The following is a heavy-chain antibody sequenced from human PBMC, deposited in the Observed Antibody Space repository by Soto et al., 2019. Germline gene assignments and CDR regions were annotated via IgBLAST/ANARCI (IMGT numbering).Heavy chain of an antibody. V-gene: IGHV1-46*03. J-gene: IGHJ4*02. CDR3: SRDRCSSTSCYPDY. CDR1: GYHFTRYY. Sequence: HVQLVQSGAEVKKPGASVKVSCKTSGYHFTRYYIHWVRQAPGKGLEWMGIINPTGGRATYAQKLQGRVSMTSDTSTTTVYMELTGLKSEDTAVYFCSRDRCSSTSCYPDYWGQGTLVTVSS. D-gene: IGHD2-2*01. CDR2: INPTGGRA.